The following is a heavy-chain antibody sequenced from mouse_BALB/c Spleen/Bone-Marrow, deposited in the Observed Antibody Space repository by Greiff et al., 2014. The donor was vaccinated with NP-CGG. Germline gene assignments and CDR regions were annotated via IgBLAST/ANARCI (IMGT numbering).Heavy chain of an antibody. CDR2: ISNLAYSI. CDR3: AREGGAMDY. CDR1: GFTFSDYG. Sequence: VQLKESGGGLVQPGGSRKLSCAASGFTFSDYGMAWVRQAPGKGPEWVAFISNLAYSIYYADTVTGRFTISRENAKNTLYLEMSSLRSEDTAMYYCAREGGAMDYWSQGTSVTVSS. V-gene: IGHV5-15*02. J-gene: IGHJ4*01.